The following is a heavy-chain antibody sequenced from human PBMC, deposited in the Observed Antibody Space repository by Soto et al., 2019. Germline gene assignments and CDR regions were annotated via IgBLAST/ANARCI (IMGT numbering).Heavy chain of an antibody. CDR3: ARGYCSFGSCYRY. D-gene: IGHD2-15*01. CDR2: IYYSGST. J-gene: IGHJ4*02. CDR1: GGCICSSSYY. Sequence: SETLSLTCTVSGGCICSSSYYWGWIRKPPGEGLEWIGSIYYSGSTYYNPSLKSRVTISVDTSKNQSSLKLSSVTAADTAVYYCARGYCSFGSCYRYLGQRSQVTFSS. V-gene: IGHV4-39*01.